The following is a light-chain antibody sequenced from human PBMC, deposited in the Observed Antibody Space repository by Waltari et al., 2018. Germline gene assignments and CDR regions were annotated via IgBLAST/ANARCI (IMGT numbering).Light chain of an antibody. CDR3: QHYYSYPRT. Sequence: AIRITQSPSSLSASPGDRVTITCRASQGISSYLAWYQQKPGKAPKLLIYAASTLQSGVPSRFSGSGSGTDFSLTISCLQSEDFATYYCQHYYSYPRTFGQGTKVEIK. V-gene: IGKV1-8*01. CDR2: AAS. CDR1: QGISSY. J-gene: IGKJ1*01.